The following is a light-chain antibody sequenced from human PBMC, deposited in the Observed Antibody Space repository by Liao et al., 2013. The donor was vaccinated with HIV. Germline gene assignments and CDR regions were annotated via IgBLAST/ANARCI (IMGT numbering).Light chain of an antibody. Sequence: SYELTQPPSVSVSPGQTASITCSGDKLGDKYACWYQQKPGQAPVLLIYHASDRPSGIPERFSGSQSGNTATLTISGTQTLDEADYYCQTWDSSNMIFGGGTKLTVL. V-gene: IGLV3-1*01. J-gene: IGLJ2*01. CDR3: QTWDSSNMI. CDR1: KLGDKY. CDR2: HAS.